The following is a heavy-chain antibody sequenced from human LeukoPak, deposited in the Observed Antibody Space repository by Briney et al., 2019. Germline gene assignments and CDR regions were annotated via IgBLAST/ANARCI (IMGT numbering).Heavy chain of an antibody. D-gene: IGHD2/OR15-2a*01. J-gene: IGHJ2*01. V-gene: IGHV4-39*07. CDR3: ARDKISWYFDL. CDR1: GGSFSSSSYY. Sequence: SETLSLTCTVSGGSFSSSSYYWGWIRQPPGKGLEWIGSIYYSGSTYYNPSLKSRVTISVDTSKNQFSLKLSSVTAADTAVYYCARDKISWYFDLWGRGTLVTVSS. CDR2: IYYSGST.